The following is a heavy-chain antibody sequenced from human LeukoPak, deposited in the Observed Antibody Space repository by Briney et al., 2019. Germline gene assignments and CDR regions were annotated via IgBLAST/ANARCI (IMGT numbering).Heavy chain of an antibody. J-gene: IGHJ4*02. D-gene: IGHD3-22*01. V-gene: IGHV3-21*01. Sequence: GGSLRLSCAASGFTFSDYTMNWVRQAPGKGLEWVSSISRSSSSIYYADSVRGRFTISRDNAKNSLYLQMNSLRAEDTAVYYCARFTYYDSSGYYTYYFDYWGQGTLVSVSS. CDR2: ISRSSSSI. CDR3: ARFTYYDSSGYYTYYFDY. CDR1: GFTFSDYT.